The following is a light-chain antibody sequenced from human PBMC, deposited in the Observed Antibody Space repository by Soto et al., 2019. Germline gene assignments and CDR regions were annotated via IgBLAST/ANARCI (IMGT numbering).Light chain of an antibody. V-gene: IGKV3-15*01. Sequence: EIVMTQSPATLSVSPGERATLSCRASQSVSSNLAWYQQKPGQAPRLLIYGASTRATGIPARFSGSRSGTEFTLTISSLQSEDFAVYCCQQYTNWPPVFGPGTKVDIK. CDR1: QSVSSN. CDR2: GAS. CDR3: QQYTNWPPV. J-gene: IGKJ3*01.